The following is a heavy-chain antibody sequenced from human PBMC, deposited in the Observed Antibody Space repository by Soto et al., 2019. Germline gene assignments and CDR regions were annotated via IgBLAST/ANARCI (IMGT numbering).Heavy chain of an antibody. J-gene: IGHJ5*02. D-gene: IGHD3-10*01. CDR3: AKGKSTGDIDWFDP. V-gene: IGHV3-23*01. CDR2: LIGGHYGA. Sequence: GGSLRLSCTASGFTLQNYAMAWVRQAPGKGLEWVSTLIGGHYGAAYSYSVKGRFTVSRDNSKNCLYLQMNSLGVEDTAMYFCAKGKSTGDIDWFDPWGQGSLVTVSS. CDR1: GFTLQNYA.